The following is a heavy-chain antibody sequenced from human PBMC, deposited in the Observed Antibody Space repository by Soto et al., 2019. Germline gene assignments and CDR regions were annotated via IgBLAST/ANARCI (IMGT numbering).Heavy chain of an antibody. V-gene: IGHV4-30-4*01. CDR3: ARRPNRLVVPCWYFDL. J-gene: IGHJ2*01. CDR1: GGSISSGDYY. CDR2: IYYSGST. D-gene: IGHD2-8*02. Sequence: QVQLQESGPGLVKPSQTLSLTCTVSGGSISSGDYYWSWIRQPPGKGLEWIGYIYYSGSTYYNPSLKSRVTISVDTSKNHFSLKLSSVTAADTAVYYCARRPNRLVVPCWYFDLWGRGTLVTVSS.